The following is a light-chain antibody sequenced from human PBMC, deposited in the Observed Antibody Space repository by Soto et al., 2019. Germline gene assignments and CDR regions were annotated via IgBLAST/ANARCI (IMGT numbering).Light chain of an antibody. J-gene: IGLJ6*01. CDR2: VGTGGIVG. V-gene: IGLV9-49*01. CDR3: GADHGSGSNSNV. CDR1: SGYSNYK. Sequence: QPVLTQPPSASASLGASVTLTCTLSSGYSNYKVDWYQQRPGKGPRFVMRVGTGGIVGSKGDGIPDRFSVLGSGLNRYLTIKNIQEEDESDYHCGADHGSGSNSNVFGSGTQLTVL.